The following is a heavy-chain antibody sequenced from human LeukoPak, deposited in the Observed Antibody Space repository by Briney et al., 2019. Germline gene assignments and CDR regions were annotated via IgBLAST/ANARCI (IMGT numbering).Heavy chain of an antibody. J-gene: IGHJ4*02. CDR2: INSDGSST. CDR3: AREGDTNAASDY. Sequence: QPGGSLRLSCAASGFTFSNYWMHWVRQAPGKGLVWDSRINSDGSSTTYADSVKGRFTISRDNAKNTLYLQMNSLRAEDTAVYYCAREGDTNAASDYWGQGTLVTVSS. CDR1: GFTFSNYW. D-gene: IGHD2-8*01. V-gene: IGHV3-74*01.